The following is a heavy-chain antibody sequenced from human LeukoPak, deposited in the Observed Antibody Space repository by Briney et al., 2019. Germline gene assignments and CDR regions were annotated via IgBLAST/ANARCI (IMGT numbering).Heavy chain of an antibody. CDR2: IYYSGST. CDR1: GGSISSGSYY. CDR3: ARGDSSVLGDFDY. J-gene: IGHJ4*02. V-gene: IGHV4-61*01. D-gene: IGHD3-22*01. Sequence: SQTLSLTCTVSGGSISSGSYYWSWIRQPPGKGLEWIGYIYYSGSTNYNPSLKSRVTISVDTSKNQFSLKLSSVTGADTAVYYCARGDSSVLGDFDYWGQGTLVTVSS.